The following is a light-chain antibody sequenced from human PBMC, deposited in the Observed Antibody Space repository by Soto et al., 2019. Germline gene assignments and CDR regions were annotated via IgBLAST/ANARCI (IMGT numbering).Light chain of an antibody. Sequence: QSVLTQPPSVSGTPGQRVNMYCSGSSSNIGSKSVSWYQHLPPTAPKLLIYSNNQRPSGVPGRFSGSKSGTSASLAISGLQSDDETQYYCAAWDDSLNVLVFGGGTKLTVL. CDR3: AAWDDSLNVLV. V-gene: IGLV1-44*01. CDR1: SSNIGSKS. J-gene: IGLJ2*01. CDR2: SNN.